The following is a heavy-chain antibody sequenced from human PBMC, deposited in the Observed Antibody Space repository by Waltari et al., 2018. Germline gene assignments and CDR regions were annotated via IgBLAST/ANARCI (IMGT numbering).Heavy chain of an antibody. CDR2: VSGDGGAA. CDR3: ARSVSPTHGGGYYGGWFDP. CDR1: GFKFSAYW. V-gene: IGHV3-74*03. Sequence: EVQLVQSGGGLVQPGGSLRLSCVASGFKFSAYWMHWVRQVPGRGLGWASRVSGDGGAAKYVGSVKGRFTISRDNAKSTLYLQMNNLRGEDTGLYSCARSVSPTHGGGYYGGWFDPWGQGSLVTVSS. D-gene: IGHD3-3*01. J-gene: IGHJ5*02.